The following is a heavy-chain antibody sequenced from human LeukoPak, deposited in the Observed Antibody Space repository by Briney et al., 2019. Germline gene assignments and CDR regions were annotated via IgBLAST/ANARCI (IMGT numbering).Heavy chain of an antibody. CDR2: IKGDVSHT. V-gene: IGHV3-74*01. CDR1: GFTFSSYA. J-gene: IGHJ5*01. CDR3: VRDWDHFDFDS. D-gene: IGHD3-9*01. Sequence: GGSLRLSCAASGFTFSSYAMSWVRQAPGKGLVWVSRIKGDVSHTIYADSVKGRFTISRDNAKNTLYLQMKSLRAEDTAVYYCVRDWDHFDFDSWGQGTLVTVTS.